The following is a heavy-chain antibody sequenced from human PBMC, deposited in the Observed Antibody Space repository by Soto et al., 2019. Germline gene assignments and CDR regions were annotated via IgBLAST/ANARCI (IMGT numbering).Heavy chain of an antibody. CDR1: GLTVSSYA. V-gene: IGHV3-23*01. CDR3: AKDYCSSTSCANWFDP. Sequence: GSLGLSFAASGLTVSSYAASWVRQAPGKGLEWVSAISGSGGSTYYADSVKGRFTISRDNSKNTLYLQMNSLRAEDTAVYYCAKDYCSSTSCANWFDPWGQGTLVTVSS. J-gene: IGHJ5*02. CDR2: ISGSGGST. D-gene: IGHD2-2*01.